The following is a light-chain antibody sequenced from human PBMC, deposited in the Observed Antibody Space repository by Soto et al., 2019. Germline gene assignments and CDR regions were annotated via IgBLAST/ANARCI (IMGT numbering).Light chain of an antibody. Sequence: EVVMTQSPATLSVSPGERATLSCRASQSISTKLAWYQHKPGQAPRLLIYGASTRATGIPARFSGGGSGTEFTLTISNFQSEDFAVYYCQQYNNWPPLTFGPGTTVDIE. V-gene: IGKV3-15*01. J-gene: IGKJ3*01. CDR3: QQYNNWPPLT. CDR1: QSISTK. CDR2: GAS.